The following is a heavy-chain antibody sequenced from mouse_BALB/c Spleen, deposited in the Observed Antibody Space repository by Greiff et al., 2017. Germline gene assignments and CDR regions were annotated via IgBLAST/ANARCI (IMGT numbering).Heavy chain of an antibody. CDR2: IDPANGNT. J-gene: IGHJ4*01. CDR1: GFNIKDTY. V-gene: IGHV14-3*02. Sequence: EVQLVESGAELVKPGASVKLSCTASGFNIKDTYMHWVKQRPEQGLEWIGRIDPANGNTKYDPKFQGKATITADTSSNTAYLQLSSLTSEDTAVYYCASPQFITTATDAMDYWGQGTSVTVSS. D-gene: IGHD1-2*01. CDR3: ASPQFITTATDAMDY.